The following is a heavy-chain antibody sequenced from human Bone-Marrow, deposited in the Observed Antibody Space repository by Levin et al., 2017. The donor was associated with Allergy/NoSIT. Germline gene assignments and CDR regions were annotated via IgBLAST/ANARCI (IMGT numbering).Heavy chain of an antibody. D-gene: IGHD2-15*01. CDR2: ISYDGSNK. Sequence: GGSLRLSCAASGFTFSSYGMHWVRQAPGKGLEWVAVISYDGSNKYYADSVKGRFTISRDNSKNTLYLQMNSLRAEDTAVYYCAKDPGSTNWGQGTLVTVSS. J-gene: IGHJ4*02. V-gene: IGHV3-30*18. CDR1: GFTFSSYG. CDR3: AKDPGSTN.